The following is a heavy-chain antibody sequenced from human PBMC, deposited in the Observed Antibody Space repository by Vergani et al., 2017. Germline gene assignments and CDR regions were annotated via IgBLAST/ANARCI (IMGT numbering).Heavy chain of an antibody. V-gene: IGHV3-33*01. D-gene: IGHD3-16*01. J-gene: IGHJ4*02. CDR1: GFSFSSYG. Sequence: VQLVASGGGVVKPGRSLRLSCEASGFSFSSYGMHWVRQATGQGLEWVAVIWYDGSNKYYADSVKGRFTISRDNSKNSLYLQMNSLSAGDPAVYYCARGPGGGWDMPREIWGQGTLVTVSS. CDR3: ARGPGGGWDMPREI. CDR2: IWYDGSNK.